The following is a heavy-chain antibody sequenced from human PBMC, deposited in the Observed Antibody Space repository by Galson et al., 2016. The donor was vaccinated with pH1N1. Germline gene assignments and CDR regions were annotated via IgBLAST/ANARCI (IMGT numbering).Heavy chain of an antibody. J-gene: IGHJ6*02. CDR1: GYSFTTHW. CDR2: IYAGDSDA. Sequence: QSGAEVTKPGESLKISCKAPGYSFTTHWIGWVRQMPGKALEWMGIIYAGDSDARYSPSLEGQVSFSVDKSITTADLQWRSLKASDTAIYYCARQNAGALDVWGQGTTVPVSS. CDR3: ARQNAGALDV. V-gene: IGHV5-51*01.